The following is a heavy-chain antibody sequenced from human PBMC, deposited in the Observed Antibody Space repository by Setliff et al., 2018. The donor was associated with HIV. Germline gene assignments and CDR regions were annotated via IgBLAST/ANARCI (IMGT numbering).Heavy chain of an antibody. Sequence: LRLSCAASGFSFTTYALHWVRQAPGKGLEWVAVISHDGNYQYYAGSVKGRFTISRDNSKNTLDLQMNSLRPEDTAVYYCARLIETAYDGFDVWGQGTMVTVSS. CDR1: GFSFTTYA. V-gene: IGHV3-30*04. CDR3: ARLIETAYDGFDV. CDR2: ISHDGNYQ. J-gene: IGHJ3*01. D-gene: IGHD2-21*01.